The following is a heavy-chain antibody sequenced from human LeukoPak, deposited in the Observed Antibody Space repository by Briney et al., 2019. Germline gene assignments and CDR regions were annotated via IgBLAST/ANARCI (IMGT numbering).Heavy chain of an antibody. Sequence: PGGSLRLSCAASGFTFSSYAMSWIRQPPGKGLEWIGSIYYSGSTYYNPSLKSRVTISVDTSKNQFSLKLSSVTAADTAVYYCARYSGRGYYFDYWGQGTLVTVSS. CDR2: IYYSGST. CDR1: GFTFSSYA. D-gene: IGHD6-19*01. CDR3: ARYSGRGYYFDY. J-gene: IGHJ4*02. V-gene: IGHV4-38-2*01.